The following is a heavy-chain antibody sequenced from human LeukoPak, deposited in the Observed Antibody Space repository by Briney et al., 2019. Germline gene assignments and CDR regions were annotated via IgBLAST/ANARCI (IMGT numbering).Heavy chain of an antibody. CDR3: AAETNGRHYDY. CDR1: GLTFSTSG. D-gene: IGHD2-8*01. Sequence: GGSLRLSCTASGLTFSTSGFNWVRQAPGKGLEWVASIGPTGSDRYHADSIKGRFTISRDNANNFLYLQMNSLRSEDTAVYYCAAETNGRHYDYWGQGTLLTVSS. CDR2: IGPTGSDR. V-gene: IGHV3-21*06. J-gene: IGHJ4*02.